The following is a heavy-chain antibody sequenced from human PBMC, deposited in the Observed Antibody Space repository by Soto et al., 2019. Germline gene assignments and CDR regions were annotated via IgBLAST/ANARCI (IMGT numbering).Heavy chain of an antibody. Sequence: QLQLQESGSGLVKPSQTLSLTCAVSGGSINSDGYSWSWIRQSPGKGLQWIGYIHHTGRTYYSPSLYNRVSISIDRSKNQFSLQLTSVTAADTAVYYCVSLPMVRGVIGWFDPWGQGTLVTVSS. CDR2: IHHTGRT. J-gene: IGHJ5*02. CDR3: VSLPMVRGVIGWFDP. CDR1: GGSINSDGYS. D-gene: IGHD3-10*01. V-gene: IGHV4-30-2*06.